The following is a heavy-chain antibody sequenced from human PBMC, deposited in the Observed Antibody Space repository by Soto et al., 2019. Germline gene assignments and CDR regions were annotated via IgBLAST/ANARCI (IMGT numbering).Heavy chain of an antibody. CDR3: ARGWLYYYGSGSYYYYYYGMDV. Sequence: GASVKVSCKASGGTFSSYAISWVRQAPGQGLEWMGGIIPIFGTANYAQKFQGRVTITADESTSTAYMELSSLRSEDTAVYYCARGWLYYYGSGSYYYYYYGMDVWAKGPRSPSP. CDR2: IIPIFGTA. V-gene: IGHV1-69*13. CDR1: GGTFSSYA. J-gene: IGHJ6*02. D-gene: IGHD3-10*01.